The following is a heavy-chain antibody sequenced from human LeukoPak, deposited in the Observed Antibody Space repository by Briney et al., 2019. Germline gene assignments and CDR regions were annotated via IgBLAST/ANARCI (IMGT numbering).Heavy chain of an antibody. D-gene: IGHD3-22*01. CDR3: ARGKGYYYDSSGYYQFDY. J-gene: IGHJ4*02. V-gene: IGHV3-64*01. CDR1: GFTFSSYA. Sequence: PGGSLRLSCAASGFTFSSYAMHWVRQAPGKGLEYASAISSNGGSTYYANSVKGRFTISRDNSKNTLYLQMNSLRAEDTAVYYCARGKGYYYDSSGYYQFDYWGQGTLVTVSS. CDR2: ISSNGGST.